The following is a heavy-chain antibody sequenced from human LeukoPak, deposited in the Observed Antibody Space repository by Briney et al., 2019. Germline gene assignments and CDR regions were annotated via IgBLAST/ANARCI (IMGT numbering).Heavy chain of an antibody. D-gene: IGHD1-26*01. J-gene: IGHJ1*01. CDR2: ISGSGDST. CDR1: GFTFSSYS. CDR3: AKFTGSGTYYSSEYFQQ. V-gene: IGHV3-23*01. Sequence: LSGGSLRLSCAASGFTFSSYSMSWVRQAPGKGLEWVSAISGSGDSTYYADSVKGRFTISRDNSKNTLYLQMSSLRAEETAVYYCAKFTGSGTYYSSEYFQQWGQGSLVSVCS.